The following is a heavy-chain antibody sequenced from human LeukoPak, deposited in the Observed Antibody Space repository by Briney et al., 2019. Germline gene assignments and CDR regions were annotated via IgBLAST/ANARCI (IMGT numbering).Heavy chain of an antibody. CDR2: ISAYNGNT. CDR3: ARVSMIVVEWFDP. V-gene: IGHV1-18*04. J-gene: IGHJ5*02. D-gene: IGHD3-22*01. CDR1: GYTFTGNY. Sequence: ASVKVSCTASGYTFTGNYMHWMRQAPGQGLERMGWISAYNGNTNYSQKLQGRVTMTTDTTTSTAYMELRSLRSDDTAVYYCARVSMIVVEWFDPWGQGTLVTVSS.